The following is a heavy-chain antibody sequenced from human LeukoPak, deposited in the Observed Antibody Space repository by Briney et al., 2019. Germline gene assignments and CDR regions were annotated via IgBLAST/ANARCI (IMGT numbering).Heavy chain of an antibody. CDR2: IYYSGST. Sequence: PSQTLSLTCTVSGGSISSGDYYWSWIRQPPGKGLEWIGYIYYSGSTYYNPSLKSRVTISVDTSKKQFSLKLSSVTAADTAVYYCARDRGHTVTTQESNWFDPWGQGTLVTVSS. D-gene: IGHD4-17*01. CDR3: ARDRGHTVTTQESNWFDP. V-gene: IGHV4-30-4*01. J-gene: IGHJ5*02. CDR1: GGSISSGDYY.